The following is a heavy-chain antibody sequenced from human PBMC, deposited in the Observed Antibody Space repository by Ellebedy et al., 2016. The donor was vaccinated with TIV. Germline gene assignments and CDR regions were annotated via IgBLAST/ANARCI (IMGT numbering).Heavy chain of an antibody. Sequence: AASVKVSCKALGYTFTSYAIHWVRQAPGQGLEWMGWINGGNGNTKYSQKFQGRVTITRDTSASTAYMELSSLRSEDTAVYYCASARNYYDSSGYYQKSYGMDVWGQGTTVTVSS. CDR1: GYTFTSYA. CDR2: INGGNGNT. D-gene: IGHD3-22*01. J-gene: IGHJ6*02. CDR3: ASARNYYDSSGYYQKSYGMDV. V-gene: IGHV1-3*01.